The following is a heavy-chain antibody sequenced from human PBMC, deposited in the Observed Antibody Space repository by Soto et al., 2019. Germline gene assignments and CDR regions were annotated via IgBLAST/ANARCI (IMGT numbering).Heavy chain of an antibody. D-gene: IGHD1-1*01. CDR3: ASEQLAVLRGVLDY. Sequence: LRLSCAASGFTFSSYAMHWVRQAPGKGLEWVAVISYDGSNKYYADSVKGRFTISRDNSKNTLYLQMNSLRAEDTAVYYCASEQLAVLRGVLDYWGQGTLVTVSS. J-gene: IGHJ4*02. V-gene: IGHV3-30-3*01. CDR2: ISYDGSNK. CDR1: GFTFSSYA.